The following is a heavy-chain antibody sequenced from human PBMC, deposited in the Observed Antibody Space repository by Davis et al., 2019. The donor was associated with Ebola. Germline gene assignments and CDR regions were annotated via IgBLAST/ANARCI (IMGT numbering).Heavy chain of an antibody. Sequence: ASVKVSCKASGYTFTSYGISWVRQAPGQGLEWMGWISAYNGNTNYAQKLQGRVTMTTDTSTSTAYMELRSLRSDDTAVYYCARNSLTDFGVLWFGDPLGDYYGMDVWGQGTTVTVSS. D-gene: IGHD3-10*01. J-gene: IGHJ6*02. V-gene: IGHV1-18*01. CDR2: ISAYNGNT. CDR1: GYTFTSYG. CDR3: ARNSLTDFGVLWFGDPLGDYYGMDV.